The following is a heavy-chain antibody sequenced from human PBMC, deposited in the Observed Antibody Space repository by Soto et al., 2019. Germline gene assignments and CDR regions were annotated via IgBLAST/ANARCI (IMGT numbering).Heavy chain of an antibody. CDR2: ISGSGGST. D-gene: IGHD3-22*01. CDR1: GFTFSSYA. CDR3: ARDSSGYLASFDY. Sequence: PRLSCAASGFTFSSYAMSWVRQAPGKGLEWVSDISGSGGSTSYGDSVKGRFTISRDNSKNTLYLQMNGLRAEDTAVYYCARDSSGYLASFDYWGQGTLVTVSS. V-gene: IGHV3-23*01. J-gene: IGHJ4*02.